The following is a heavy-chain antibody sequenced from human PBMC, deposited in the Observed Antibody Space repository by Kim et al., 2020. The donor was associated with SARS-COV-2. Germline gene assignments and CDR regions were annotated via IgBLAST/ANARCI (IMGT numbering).Heavy chain of an antibody. D-gene: IGHD3-10*01. Sequence: YYNPSLKSRVTISVDTSKNQFSLKLSSVTAADTAVYYCARDPRGILELDYWGQGTLVTVSS. J-gene: IGHJ4*02. V-gene: IGHV4-31*02. CDR3: ARDPRGILELDY.